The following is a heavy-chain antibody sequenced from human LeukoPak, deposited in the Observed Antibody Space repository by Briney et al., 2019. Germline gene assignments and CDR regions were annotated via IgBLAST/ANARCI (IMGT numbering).Heavy chain of an antibody. CDR3: ARGVTTEYPVLVDYGMDV. Sequence: SETLSLTCSVSGGSISSFYWSWIRQPPGKGLEWIGHIFYTGSTTYNPSLKSRVAISVDTSNSQFSLKLTSVTAADTAVYFCARGVTTEYPVLVDYGMDVWGQGTTITVSS. CDR2: IFYTGST. V-gene: IGHV4-59*01. D-gene: IGHD4-11*01. J-gene: IGHJ6*02. CDR1: GGSISSFY.